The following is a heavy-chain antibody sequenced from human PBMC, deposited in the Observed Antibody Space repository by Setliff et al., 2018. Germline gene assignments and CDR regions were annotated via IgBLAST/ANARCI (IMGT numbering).Heavy chain of an antibody. D-gene: IGHD1-1*01. J-gene: IGHJ4*02. CDR2: IKSRTDGGTA. CDR1: GFTFSNAW. CDR3: AKDRVNDGYWDFDS. Sequence: GGSLRLSCAASGFTFSNAWMSWVRQAPGKGLEWVGRIKSRTDGGTADYVVPVKGRFTISRDDSKNTLYLQMNSLKTEDTATYYCAKDRVNDGYWDFDSWGQGIVVTVSS. V-gene: IGHV3-15*01.